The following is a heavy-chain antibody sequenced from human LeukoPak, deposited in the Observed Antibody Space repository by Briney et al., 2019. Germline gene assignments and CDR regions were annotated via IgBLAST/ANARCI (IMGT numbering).Heavy chain of an antibody. D-gene: IGHD1-26*01. CDR3: ARDRGVGTNLGFDY. J-gene: IGHJ4*02. CDR2: IYGGGST. Sequence: GGSLRLSCAASGFSVNNKYMSWVRQAPGKGLEWVSVIYGGGSTYYADSVTGRFTISRDNSNNTVYLHMNSLRAEDTGVYYCARDRGVGTNLGFDYWGQGTLVIVSS. CDR1: GFSVNNKY. V-gene: IGHV3-53*01.